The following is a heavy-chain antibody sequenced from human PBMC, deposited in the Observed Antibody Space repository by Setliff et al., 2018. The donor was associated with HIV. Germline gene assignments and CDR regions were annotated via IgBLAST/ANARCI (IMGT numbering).Heavy chain of an antibody. CDR1: GFTFSTYS. CDR2: IGGSSGYM. Sequence: AGGSLRLSCAASGFTFSTYSMVWVRQAPGKGLEWVSGIGGSSGYMYYADSVKGRFTISRDNAKNSLYLQMNGLRAEDTAVYYCARDPGITAKPFYFDCWGQGTLVTVSS. J-gene: IGHJ4*02. V-gene: IGHV3-21*01. CDR3: ARDPGITAKPFYFDC. D-gene: IGHD1-20*01.